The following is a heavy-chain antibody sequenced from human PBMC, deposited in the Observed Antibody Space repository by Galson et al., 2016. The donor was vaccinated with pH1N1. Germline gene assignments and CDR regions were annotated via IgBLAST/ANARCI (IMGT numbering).Heavy chain of an antibody. CDR1: GYIFTNYY. CDR2: INPNSGGT. V-gene: IGHV1-2*02. CDR3: ILMGRGNALNM. Sequence: SVKVSCKASGYIFTNYYIHWVRQAPGQGLEWMGWINPNSGGTKFPQKFQGRVTMTRDTSITTAYMDLSSLRSDDTAVYYCILMGRGNALNMWGQGTMVIVSS. J-gene: IGHJ3*02. D-gene: IGHD3-10*01.